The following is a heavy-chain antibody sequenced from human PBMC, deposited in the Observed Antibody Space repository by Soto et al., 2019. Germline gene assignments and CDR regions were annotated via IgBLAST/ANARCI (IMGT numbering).Heavy chain of an antibody. V-gene: IGHV3-33*01. D-gene: IGHD6-13*01. CDR3: ARDKLLSSGGIAANYGMDV. Sequence: GGSLRLSCAASGFTFSSYGMHWVRQAPGKGLEWVAVIWYDGSNKYYADSVKGRFTISRDNSKNTLYLQMNSLRAEDTAVYYCARDKLLSSGGIAANYGMDVWGQGTTVTVSS. J-gene: IGHJ6*02. CDR1: GFTFSSYG. CDR2: IWYDGSNK.